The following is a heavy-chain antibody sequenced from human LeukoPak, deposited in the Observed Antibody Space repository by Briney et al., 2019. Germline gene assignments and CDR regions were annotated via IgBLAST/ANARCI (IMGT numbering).Heavy chain of an antibody. J-gene: IGHJ4*02. CDR3: ARAGSEQWLV. CDR1: GGSISSGGYY. D-gene: IGHD6-19*01. Sequence: SQTLSLTCTVSGGSISSGGYYWSWIRQHPGKGLEWIGYIYHSGSTYYNPSLKSRVTISVDRSRNQFSLKLSSVTAADTAVYYCARAGSEQWLVWGQGTLVTVSS. CDR2: IYHSGST. V-gene: IGHV4-30-2*01.